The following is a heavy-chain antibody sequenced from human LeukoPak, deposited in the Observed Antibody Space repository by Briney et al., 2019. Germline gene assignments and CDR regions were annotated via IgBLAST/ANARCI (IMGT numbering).Heavy chain of an antibody. J-gene: IGHJ4*02. D-gene: IGHD2-2*01. CDR3: AICSSTWSGDRPDS. Sequence: SVKVSCKASGGTFSNYPISWVRQAPGQGLEWMGGILPIFRMTNYAEKFQGRVTITADESTTTAYLELNSLRSEDTAVYYCAICSSTWSGDRPDSWGQGSLVTVSS. V-gene: IGHV1-69*13. CDR2: ILPIFRMT. CDR1: GGTFSNYP.